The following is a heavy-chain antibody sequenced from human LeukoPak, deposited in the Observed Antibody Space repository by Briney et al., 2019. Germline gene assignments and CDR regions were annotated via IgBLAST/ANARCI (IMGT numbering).Heavy chain of an antibody. CDR3: ARRTGDTRFCSRFSCFLPDY. D-gene: IGHD2-2*01. CDR2: ISNGGTE. CDR1: GFTFSDFG. Sequence: PGGSLTLSCAASGFTFSDFGMNWVRQAPGKGLEWVASISNGGTEFYADSVKGRFAISRDTSTNTLSLQMNSLRAEDTAVYFCARRTGDTRFCSRFSCFLPDYWGQGTLVTVSS. V-gene: IGHV3-30*01. J-gene: IGHJ4*02.